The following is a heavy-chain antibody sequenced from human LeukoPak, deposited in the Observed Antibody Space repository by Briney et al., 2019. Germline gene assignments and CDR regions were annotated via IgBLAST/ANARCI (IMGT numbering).Heavy chain of an antibody. V-gene: IGHV3-11*03. Sequence: GGSLRPSWPASGSPFSNSYMSWIRQAPGKGREWVSYISSGSSYTNHADSVKGRFTISRDNAKNSLYLQMNSLRAEDTAVYYCARACSSASCYDFWGQGTLVTVSS. CDR2: ISSGSSYT. CDR3: ARACSSASCYDF. CDR1: GSPFSNSY. J-gene: IGHJ4*02. D-gene: IGHD2-2*01.